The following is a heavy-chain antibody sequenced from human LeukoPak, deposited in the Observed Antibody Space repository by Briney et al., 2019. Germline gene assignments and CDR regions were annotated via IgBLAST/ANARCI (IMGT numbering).Heavy chain of an antibody. CDR2: IIPILGIA. CDR1: GGTFSSYA. J-gene: IGHJ4*02. D-gene: IGHD2-15*01. Sequence: ASVKVSCKASGGTFSSYAISWVRQAPGQGLEWMGRIIPILGIANYEQKFQGRVTITADKSTSTAYMELSSLRSEDTAVYYCARAGDDCSGGSCYSHYWGQGTLVTVSS. CDR3: ARAGDDCSGGSCYSHY. V-gene: IGHV1-69*04.